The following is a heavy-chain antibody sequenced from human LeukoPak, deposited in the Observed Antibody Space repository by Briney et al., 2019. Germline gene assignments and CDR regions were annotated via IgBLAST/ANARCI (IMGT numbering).Heavy chain of an antibody. V-gene: IGHV3-23*01. CDR2: VSSNGAKT. CDR1: GFTFSSYA. J-gene: IGHJ4*02. Sequence: GGSLRLSCAASGFTFSSYAITWVRQAPGKGLEWVSAVSSNGAKTYYADSVKGRFTISRDNYKNMVFLQMNSLRAEDTAVYYCGRDGYEFWSGYYHGAYFDHWGQGTLVTVSS. CDR3: GRDGYEFWSGYYHGAYFDH. D-gene: IGHD3-3*01.